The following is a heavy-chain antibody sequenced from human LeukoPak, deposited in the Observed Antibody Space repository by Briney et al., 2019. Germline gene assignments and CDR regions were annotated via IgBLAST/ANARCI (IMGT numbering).Heavy chain of an antibody. CDR3: ASLFFDTSGYVDQ. J-gene: IGHJ5*02. CDR2: VSTSGAT. V-gene: IGHV4-4*07. Sequence: SETLSLTCTVSGGSISNYYWSWIRHPAGKGLEWIGRVSTSGATNYNPSLKGRVTMSTDTSKNQFSLSLRSMTAADAAVYYCASLFFDTSGYVDQWGQGTLVTVSS. CDR1: GGSISNYY. D-gene: IGHD3-22*01.